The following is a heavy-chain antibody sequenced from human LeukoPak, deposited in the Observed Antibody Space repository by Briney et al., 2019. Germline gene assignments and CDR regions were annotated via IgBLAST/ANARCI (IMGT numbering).Heavy chain of an antibody. J-gene: IGHJ4*02. CDR3: ARRMITFGGVIVRSYFDY. V-gene: IGHV4-39*01. Sequence: SETLSLTCTVSGGSISSSSYYWGWIRQPPGKGLEWIGSIYYSGSTYYNPSLKSRVTISVDTSKNQFSLKLSSVTAADTAVYYCARRMITFGGVIVRSYFDYRGQGTLVTVSS. CDR2: IYYSGST. D-gene: IGHD3-16*02. CDR1: GGSISSSSYY.